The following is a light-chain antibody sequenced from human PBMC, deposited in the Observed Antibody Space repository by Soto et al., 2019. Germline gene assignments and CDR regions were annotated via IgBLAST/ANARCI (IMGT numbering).Light chain of an antibody. CDR3: QQRSSWPWT. V-gene: IGKV3-11*01. CDR2: DAS. CDR1: QSVRSS. J-gene: IGKJ1*01. Sequence: EILLTQSPATLSLSPGERATLSCRASQSVRSSLAWYQQKPGQAPRLLTYDASNRATGIPGRFSGSGSGTDFTLTISNLEPEDFAVYYCQQRSSWPWTFGQGAKVEIK.